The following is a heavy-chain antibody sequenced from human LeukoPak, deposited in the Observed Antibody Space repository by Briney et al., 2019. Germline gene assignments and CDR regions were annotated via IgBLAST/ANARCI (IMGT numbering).Heavy chain of an antibody. Sequence: GESLKISCKGSGYSFTSYWIGWVRQMPGKGLECMGIIYPGDSDTRYSPSFQGQVTISADKSISTAYLQWSSLKASDTAMYYCARHPGNSSSSGVIDYWGQGTLVTVSS. CDR2: IYPGDSDT. V-gene: IGHV5-51*01. CDR1: GYSFTSYW. D-gene: IGHD6-6*01. J-gene: IGHJ4*02. CDR3: ARHPGNSSSSGVIDY.